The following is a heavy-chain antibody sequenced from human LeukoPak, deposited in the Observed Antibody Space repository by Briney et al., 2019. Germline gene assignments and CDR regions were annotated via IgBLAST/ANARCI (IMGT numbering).Heavy chain of an antibody. J-gene: IGHJ6*03. Sequence: SETLSLTCTVSGYSITSAYYWGWIRQPPGKGLEWIGSFFLKGSTYYNPSLKSRVTISVDTSKNQFSLKLSSVTAADTAVYYCARAHGSYSSYYYMDVWGKGTTVTVSS. CDR1: GYSITSAYY. D-gene: IGHD1-26*01. V-gene: IGHV4-38-2*02. CDR3: ARAHGSYSSYYYMDV. CDR2: FFLKGST.